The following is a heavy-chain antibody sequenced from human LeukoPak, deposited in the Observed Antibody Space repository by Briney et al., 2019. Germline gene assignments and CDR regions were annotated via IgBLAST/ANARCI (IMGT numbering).Heavy chain of an antibody. Sequence: SETLSLTCTVSGGSISSYYWSWIRQPPGKGLEWIGYIYYSGSTNYNPSLKSRVTISVDTSKNQFSLKLSSLTAADTAVYYCARGGGSPRGPLVYWGQGTLVTVSS. J-gene: IGHJ4*02. CDR3: ARGGGSPRGPLVY. V-gene: IGHV4-59*01. D-gene: IGHD1-26*01. CDR2: IYYSGST. CDR1: GGSISSYY.